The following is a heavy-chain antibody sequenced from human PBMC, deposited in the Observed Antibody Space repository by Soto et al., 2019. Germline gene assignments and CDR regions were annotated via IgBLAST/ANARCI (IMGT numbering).Heavy chain of an antibody. Sequence: QVQLVESGEGVVQPGRSLRLSCAASGFTFSSYGMHWVREAPGKGLEWVAVIWYDGSNKYYADSVKGRFTISRDNSKNTLYLQMNSLRAEDTAVYYCATEQVGTTIKSWGQGTMVTVSS. V-gene: IGHV3-33*01. CDR2: IWYDGSNK. CDR3: ATEQVGTTIKS. D-gene: IGHD1-7*01. CDR1: GFTFSSYG. J-gene: IGHJ3*01.